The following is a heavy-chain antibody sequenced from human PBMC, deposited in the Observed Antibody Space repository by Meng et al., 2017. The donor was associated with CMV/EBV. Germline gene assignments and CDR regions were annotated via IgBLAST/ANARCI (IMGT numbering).Heavy chain of an antibody. CDR3: AREEGIAARSDWFDP. Sequence: QVQLGRSGVEVKKPGASVKVSCKASGYTFTSYYMHWVRQAPGQGLEWMGIINPSGGSTSYAQKFQGRVTMTRDTSTSTVYMELSSLRSEDTAVYYCAREEGIAARSDWFDPWGQGTLVTVSS. V-gene: IGHV1-46*01. J-gene: IGHJ5*02. D-gene: IGHD6-6*01. CDR2: INPSGGST. CDR1: GYTFTSYY.